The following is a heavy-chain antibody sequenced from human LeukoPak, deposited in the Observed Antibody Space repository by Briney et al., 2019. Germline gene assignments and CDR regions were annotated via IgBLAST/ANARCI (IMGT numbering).Heavy chain of an antibody. Sequence: GGSRRLSCAASGFTVSSNYMSWVRQAPGKGLEWVSVICSGGSTYYADSVKGRFTISRDNSKNTLYLQMNSLRAEDTAVYYCARDQDGGSYPWAHYYYGMDVWGQGTTVTVSS. CDR2: ICSGGST. CDR1: GFTVSSNY. D-gene: IGHD1-26*01. J-gene: IGHJ6*02. V-gene: IGHV3-53*01. CDR3: ARDQDGGSYPWAHYYYGMDV.